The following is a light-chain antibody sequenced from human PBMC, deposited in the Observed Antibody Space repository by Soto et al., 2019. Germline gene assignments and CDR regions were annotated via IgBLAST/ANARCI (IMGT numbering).Light chain of an antibody. Sequence: QSALTQPASVSGSPGQSITISCTGTSSDVGAYNYISWYQQHPGKAPKLMIYEVSNRPSGVSTRFSGSKSGNTASLTISGLQAEDEGDYYCCSKAGTSTAVFGGGTKVTVL. CDR2: EVS. CDR1: SSDVGAYNY. V-gene: IGLV2-14*01. J-gene: IGLJ2*01. CDR3: CSKAGTSTAV.